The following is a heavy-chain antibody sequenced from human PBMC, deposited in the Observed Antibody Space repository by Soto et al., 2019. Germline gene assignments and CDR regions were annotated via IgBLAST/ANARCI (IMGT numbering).Heavy chain of an antibody. Sequence: GGSLRLSCVASEVTFSRYAMTWVRQAPGKGLEWVSTISGSGGSTNYADSVKGRFTISRDNSKSTLYLQMNIMRAEDTAVYYGAKDHPGSSSWFFDCWGQGTLVTVSS. V-gene: IGHV3-23*01. CDR1: EVTFSRYA. CDR2: ISGSGGST. D-gene: IGHD6-13*01. J-gene: IGHJ4*02. CDR3: AKDHPGSSSWFFDC.